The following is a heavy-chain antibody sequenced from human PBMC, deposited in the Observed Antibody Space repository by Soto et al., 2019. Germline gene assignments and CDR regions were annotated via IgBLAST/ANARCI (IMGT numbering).Heavy chain of an antibody. V-gene: IGHV3-23*01. CDR2: ISGSRGGT. Sequence: EVSLLESGGGMVQPGGSLRLSCAGSGFTFSNYAMNWVRQAPGTGLEWVSSISGSRGGTYYADSVKGRFTIFKDSSKNTMYLQMNSLRAEDTAVYYCARDLLCSSEWYPDAFAIWGQGTVVTVSS. J-gene: IGHJ3*02. CDR1: GFTFSNYA. D-gene: IGHD6-19*01. CDR3: ARDLLCSSEWYPDAFAI.